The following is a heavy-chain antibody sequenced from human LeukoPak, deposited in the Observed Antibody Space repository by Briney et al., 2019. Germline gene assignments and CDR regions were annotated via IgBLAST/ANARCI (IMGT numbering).Heavy chain of an antibody. CDR2: INPNSGGT. Sequence: EASVKVSCKASGYTFTGYYMHWVRQAPGQGLEWMGWINPNSGGTNYAKKFQGRVTMTRDTSISTAYMELSRLRSDDTAVYYCARDPGIVGDLDPWGQGTLVTVSS. CDR1: GYTFTGYY. J-gene: IGHJ5*02. CDR3: ARDPGIVGDLDP. D-gene: IGHD1-26*01. V-gene: IGHV1-2*02.